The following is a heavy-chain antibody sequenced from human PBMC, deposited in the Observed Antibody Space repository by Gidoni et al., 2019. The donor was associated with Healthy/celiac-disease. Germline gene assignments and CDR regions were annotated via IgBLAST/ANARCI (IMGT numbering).Heavy chain of an antibody. CDR3: AVGGRYYYDSSGQSAEDAFDI. CDR1: GGSFSGYY. CDR2: INHSGST. D-gene: IGHD3-22*01. V-gene: IGHV4-34*01. J-gene: IGHJ3*02. Sequence: QVQLQQWGAGLLKPSETLSLTCAVYGGSFSGYYWRWIRQPPGKGLEWIGEINHSGSTNYNPSLKSRVTISVDTSKNQFSLKLSSVTAADTAVYYCAVGGRYYYDSSGQSAEDAFDIWGQGTMVTVSS.